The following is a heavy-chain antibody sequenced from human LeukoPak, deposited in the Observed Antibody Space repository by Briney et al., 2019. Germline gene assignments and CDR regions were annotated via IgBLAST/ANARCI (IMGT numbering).Heavy chain of an antibody. V-gene: IGHV1-8*01. D-gene: IGHD3-10*01. CDR2: MNPNSGNT. Sequence: ASVKVSCKASGYTFTSYDIHWVRQATGQGLEWMGWMNPNSGNTGYAQKFQGRVTMTRNTSISTAYMELSSLRSDDTAVYYCARERMVRGVIGWFDPWGQGTLVTVSS. J-gene: IGHJ5*02. CDR3: ARERMVRGVIGWFDP. CDR1: GYTFTSYD.